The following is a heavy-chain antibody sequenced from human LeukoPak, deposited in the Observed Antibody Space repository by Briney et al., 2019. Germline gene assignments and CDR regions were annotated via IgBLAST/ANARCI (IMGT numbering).Heavy chain of an antibody. Sequence: SETLSLTCTVSGGSISSYYWSWIRQPPGKGLECIGYIYYSGSTNYNPSLKSRVSISLDTSKTQFSLKLSSVTAADTAVYYCAREREGVVTVLRDWEYSYFYMDVWGKGTTVTISS. J-gene: IGHJ6*03. CDR3: AREREGVVTVLRDWEYSYFYMDV. CDR2: IYYSGST. V-gene: IGHV4-59*01. CDR1: GGSISSYY. D-gene: IGHD2-21*02.